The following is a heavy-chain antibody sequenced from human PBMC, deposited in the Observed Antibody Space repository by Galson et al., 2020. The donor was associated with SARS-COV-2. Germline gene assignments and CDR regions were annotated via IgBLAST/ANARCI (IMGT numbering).Heavy chain of an antibody. D-gene: IGHD3-3*01. CDR1: GFTFSSYD. CDR2: ISTNGGP. CDR3: ARETGVPGNWYFDL. Sequence: TGGSLRLSCAASGFTFSSYDMHWVRQITGKGLEWVSGISTNGGPAYAGSAEGRFTISRDNGQSSVYLQMSSLTAGDTAVYYCARETGVPGNWYFDLWGRGTLVTVSS. V-gene: IGHV3-13*05. J-gene: IGHJ2*01.